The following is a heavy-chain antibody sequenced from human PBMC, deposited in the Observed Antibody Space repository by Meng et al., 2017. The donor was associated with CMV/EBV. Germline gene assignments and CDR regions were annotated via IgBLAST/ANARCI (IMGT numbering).Heavy chain of an antibody. CDR3: ARVVGDVVVPAATQYYFDY. J-gene: IGHJ4*02. V-gene: IGHV4-59*01. CDR2: IYSSGST. CDR1: GGSISSYY. Sequence: SETLSLTCTVSGGSISSYYWSWIRQPPGKGLEWIGYIYSSGSTNYNPSLKSRVTISVDTSKNQFSLKLSSVTAADTAVYYCARVVGDVVVPAATQYYFDYWGQGTLVTVSS. D-gene: IGHD2-2*01.